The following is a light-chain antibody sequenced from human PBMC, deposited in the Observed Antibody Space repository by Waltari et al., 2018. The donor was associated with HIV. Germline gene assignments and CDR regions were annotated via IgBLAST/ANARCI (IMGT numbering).Light chain of an antibody. Sequence: QSALTQPRSVSGSPGQSVTISCTGTSSDVGGYNYVSWYQQHPGKAPNRMICDVSTRPSGVPDRFSGSKSGNTASLTISGLQAEDEADYYCCSYAGSYGYVFGTGTKVTVL. CDR1: SSDVGGYNY. CDR2: DVS. J-gene: IGLJ1*01. CDR3: CSYAGSYGYV. V-gene: IGLV2-11*01.